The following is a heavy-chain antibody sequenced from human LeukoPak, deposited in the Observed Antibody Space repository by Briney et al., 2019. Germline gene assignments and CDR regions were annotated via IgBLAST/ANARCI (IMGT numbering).Heavy chain of an antibody. J-gene: IGHJ3*02. CDR2: IYYSGST. CDR1: GGSFSGYY. Sequence: SETLSLTCAVYGGSFSGYYWSWIRQPPGKGLEWIGYIYYSGSTNHNPSLKSRVTISVDTSKNQFSLKLSSVTAADTAVYYCARHRRYSDAFDIWGQGTMVTVSS. V-gene: IGHV4-59*08. CDR3: ARHRRYSDAFDI. D-gene: IGHD4-11*01.